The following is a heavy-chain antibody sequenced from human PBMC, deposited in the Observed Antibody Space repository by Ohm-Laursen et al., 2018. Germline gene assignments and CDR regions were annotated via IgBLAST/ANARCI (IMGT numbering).Heavy chain of an antibody. CDR1: GCTFTSYD. Sequence: ASVKVSCKASGCTFTSYDINWVRQATGQGLEWMGWMNPNSGNTGYAQKFQGRVTMTRNTSISTAYMELSSLRSEDTAVYYCARLGVSSGYFYYYYGMDVWGQGTTVTVSS. CDR2: MNPNSGNT. CDR3: ARLGVSSGYFYYYYGMDV. J-gene: IGHJ6*02. D-gene: IGHD3-22*01. V-gene: IGHV1-8*01.